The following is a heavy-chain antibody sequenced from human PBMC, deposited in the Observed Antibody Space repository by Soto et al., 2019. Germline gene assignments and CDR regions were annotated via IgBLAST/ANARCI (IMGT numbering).Heavy chain of an antibody. J-gene: IGHJ6*02. Sequence: PGGSLRLSCAASGFTFSSYSMNWVRQAPGKGLEWVSSISSSSYIYYADSVRGRFTISRDNAKNSLYLQMNSLRAEDTAVYYCAREKADILTGYYRTYYYYYGMDVSGQGTTVTVSS. CDR2: ISSSSYI. V-gene: IGHV3-21*01. D-gene: IGHD3-9*01. CDR1: GFTFSSYS. CDR3: AREKADILTGYYRTYYYYYGMDV.